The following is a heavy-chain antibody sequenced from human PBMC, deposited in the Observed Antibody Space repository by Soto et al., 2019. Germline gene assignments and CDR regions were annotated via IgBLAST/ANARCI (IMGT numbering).Heavy chain of an antibody. V-gene: IGHV3-23*01. CDR2: VIGSGGGT. CDR3: AKRPLTAAGFDY. CDR1: GFTFSNYA. D-gene: IGHD6-13*01. J-gene: IGHJ4*02. Sequence: EVRLLKSGGGLVQPGGSLRLSCAASGFTFSNYAMTWVRQAPGKGLEWVSVVIGSGGGTYFVDSVKGRFTISWDNSKNTVYLQMNSLRAEETAVYYCAKRPLTAAGFDYWGQGTLVTVSS.